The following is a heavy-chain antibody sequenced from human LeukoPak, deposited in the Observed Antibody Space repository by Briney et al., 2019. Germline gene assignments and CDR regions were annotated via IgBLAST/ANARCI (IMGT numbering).Heavy chain of an antibody. J-gene: IGHJ4*02. Sequence: PSETLSLTCAVYGGSFSGYYWSWIRQPPGKGLEWIGEINHSGSTNYNPSLKSRVTISVDTSKNQFSLKLSSVTAADTAVYYCASSYYDSSGYYENWGQGTLVTVSS. CDR1: GGSFSGYY. CDR2: INHSGST. V-gene: IGHV4-34*01. CDR3: ASSYYDSSGYYEN. D-gene: IGHD3-22*01.